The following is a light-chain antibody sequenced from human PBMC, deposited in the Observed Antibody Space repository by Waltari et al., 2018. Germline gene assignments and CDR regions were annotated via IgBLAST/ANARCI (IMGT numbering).Light chain of an antibody. Sequence: SSKLTQDPAVSVALGQTVRITCQGDSLSDYYASWYQQKPGQAPLLVIFGQNQRPSGIADRFSGSRSGNTAYLTITGALAEDEGDFYCSTRDSGDNHRVFGGGTKLTVL. CDR3: STRDSGDNHRV. CDR2: GQN. V-gene: IGLV3-19*01. J-gene: IGLJ3*02. CDR1: SLSDYY.